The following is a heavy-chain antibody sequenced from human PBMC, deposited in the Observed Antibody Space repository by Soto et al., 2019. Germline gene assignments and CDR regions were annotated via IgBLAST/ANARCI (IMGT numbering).Heavy chain of an antibody. V-gene: IGHV4-39*01. J-gene: IGHJ5*02. CDR1: GGSISSSSYY. Sequence: SETLSLTCTVSGGSISSSSYYWGWIRQPPGKGLEWIGSIYYSGSTYYNPSLKSRVTISVDTSKNQFSLKLSSVTAADTAVYYCARGNIEYSSSYNWFDPWGQGTLVTAPQ. D-gene: IGHD6-6*01. CDR3: ARGNIEYSSSYNWFDP. CDR2: IYYSGST.